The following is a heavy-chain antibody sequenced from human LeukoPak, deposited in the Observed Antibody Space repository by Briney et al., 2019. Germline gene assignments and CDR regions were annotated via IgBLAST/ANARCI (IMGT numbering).Heavy chain of an antibody. V-gene: IGHV4-59*01. Sequence: SETLSLTCSVSGGSFSNYYWSWLRQPPGKGLEWLGYIYYSGSTNYSPSLKSRVTISVDTSKNQFSLRLSSVSAADTAVYYWARAGYSSGWLAYFDYWGQGTLVTVSS. J-gene: IGHJ4*02. D-gene: IGHD6-19*01. CDR2: IYYSGST. CDR3: ARAGYSSGWLAYFDY. CDR1: GGSFSNYY.